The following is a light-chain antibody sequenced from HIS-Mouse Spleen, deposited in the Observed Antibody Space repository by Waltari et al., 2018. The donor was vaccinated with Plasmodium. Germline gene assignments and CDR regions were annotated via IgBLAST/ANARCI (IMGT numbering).Light chain of an antibody. J-gene: IGKJ4*01. Sequence: DILLTQSPATLSLSPGRRATLSCRASQSVSSYLARYQQKPGQAPRLLIDDASNRATSIPARFSGSGSGTDFTLTISSLEPEDFAVYYCQQRSNWPSLTFGGGTKVEIK. V-gene: IGKV3-11*01. CDR3: QQRSNWPSLT. CDR1: QSVSSY. CDR2: DAS.